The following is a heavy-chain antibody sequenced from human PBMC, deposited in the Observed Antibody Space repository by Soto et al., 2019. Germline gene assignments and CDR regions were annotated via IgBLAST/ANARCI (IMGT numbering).Heavy chain of an antibody. J-gene: IGHJ4*02. D-gene: IGHD1-1*01. CDR2: ISAHNGNT. V-gene: IGHV1-18*01. CDR3: ARGRYGDY. CDR1: GYAFTTYG. Sequence: QVHLVQSGAEVKKPGASVKVSCQGSGYAFTTYGITWVRQAPGQGLEWMGWISAHNGNTNYAQKLQGSDTVTRDTSTSTAYMELRRLRYDDTAVYYCARGRYGDYWGQGALVTVSS.